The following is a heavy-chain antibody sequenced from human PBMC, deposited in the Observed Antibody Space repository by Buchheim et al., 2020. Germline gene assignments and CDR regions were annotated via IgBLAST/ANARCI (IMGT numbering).Heavy chain of an antibody. CDR3: ARVVFSYYYDSSGQNWFDP. CDR2: INPSGGST. Sequence: QVQLVQSGAEVKKPGASVKVSCKASGYTFTSYYMHWVRQAPGQGLEWMGIINPSGGSTSYAQKFQGRVTMNRDKSTRKVDMDLSILRSEDTAVYYCARVVFSYYYDSSGQNWFDPWGQGTL. J-gene: IGHJ5*02. D-gene: IGHD3-22*01. V-gene: IGHV1-46*01. CDR1: GYTFTSYY.